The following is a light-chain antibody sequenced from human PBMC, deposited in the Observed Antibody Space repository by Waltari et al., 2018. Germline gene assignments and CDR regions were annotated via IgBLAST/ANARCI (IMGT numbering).Light chain of an antibody. CDR2: AAS. CDR1: QGISSY. Sequence: DIQLTQSPSFLSASVGDRVTITCRASQGISSYLAWYQQKPGKAPKLLIYAASTLQSGVPSRFSGSGSGTEFTLTISSLQPEDFATYYCQQLNSYPPGVTFGPGTKVDIK. V-gene: IGKV1-9*01. J-gene: IGKJ3*01. CDR3: QQLNSYPPGVT.